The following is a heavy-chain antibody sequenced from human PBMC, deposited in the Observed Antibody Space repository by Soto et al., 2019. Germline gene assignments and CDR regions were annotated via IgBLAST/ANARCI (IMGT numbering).Heavy chain of an antibody. D-gene: IGHD6-25*01. Sequence: SETLSLTCTVSGGSISSYYWSWIRQPPGKGLEWIGYIYYSGSTNYNPSLKSRVTISVDTSKNQFSLKLSSATAADTAVYYCARGGIAAAENWFDPWGQGTLVTVS. CDR1: GGSISSYY. CDR2: IYYSGST. CDR3: ARGGIAAAENWFDP. J-gene: IGHJ5*02. V-gene: IGHV4-59*01.